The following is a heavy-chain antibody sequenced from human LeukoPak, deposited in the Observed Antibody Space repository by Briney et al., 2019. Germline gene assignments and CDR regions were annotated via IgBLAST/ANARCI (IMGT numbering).Heavy chain of an antibody. CDR2: INPNSGGT. V-gene: IGHV1-2*02. CDR1: GHTFTGYY. D-gene: IGHD3-22*01. J-gene: IGHJ4*02. Sequence: ASVKVSCKASGHTFTGYYMHWVRQAPGQGLEWMGWINPNSGGTNYAQKFQGRVTMTRDTSISTAYMELSRLRSDDTAVYYCARGYYDSRGWPYYFDYWGQGTLVTVSS. CDR3: ARGYYDSRGWPYYFDY.